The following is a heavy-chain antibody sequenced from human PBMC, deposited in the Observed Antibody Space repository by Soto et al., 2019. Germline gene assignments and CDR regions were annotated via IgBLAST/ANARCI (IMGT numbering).Heavy chain of an antibody. D-gene: IGHD2-15*01. Sequence: ASVKVSCKASGYTFTGYYMHWVRQAPGQGLEWMGWINPNSGGTNYAQKFQGWVTMTRDTSISTAYMELSRLRSDDTAVYYCARDGVPNQYCSGGSCYLSPILDVWGKGTTVTVSS. CDR3: ARDGVPNQYCSGGSCYLSPILDV. J-gene: IGHJ6*04. CDR2: INPNSGGT. V-gene: IGHV1-2*04. CDR1: GYTFTGYY.